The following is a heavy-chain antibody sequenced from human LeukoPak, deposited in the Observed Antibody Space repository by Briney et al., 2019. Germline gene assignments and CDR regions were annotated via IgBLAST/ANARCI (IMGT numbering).Heavy chain of an antibody. CDR3: ARGRMLYYYDSSGYPFDY. J-gene: IGHJ4*02. CDR1: GFTFSHSW. CDR2: IKQDGSEK. V-gene: IGHV3-7*04. D-gene: IGHD3-22*01. Sequence: GGSLRLSCAASGFTFSHSWMTWVRQAPGKGLEWVANIKQDGSEKYYVDSVKGRFTISRDNAKNSLYLQMNSLRAEDTAVYYCARGRMLYYYDSSGYPFDYWGQGSLVTVSS.